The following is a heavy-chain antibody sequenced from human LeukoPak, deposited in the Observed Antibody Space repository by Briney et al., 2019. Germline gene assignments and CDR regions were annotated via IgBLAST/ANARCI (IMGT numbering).Heavy chain of an antibody. CDR3: ARDMGVRGFWSGYSSNSFDY. Sequence: SETLSLTCTVSGGSISSSSYYWGWIRQPPGKGLEWIGSIYYSGNTYYNPSLKSRVTISVDTSRNQFSLKLSSVTAADTAVYSCARDMGVRGFWSGYSSNSFDYWGQGTLVTVSS. V-gene: IGHV4-39*07. CDR1: GGSISSSSYY. J-gene: IGHJ4*02. D-gene: IGHD3-3*01. CDR2: IYYSGNT.